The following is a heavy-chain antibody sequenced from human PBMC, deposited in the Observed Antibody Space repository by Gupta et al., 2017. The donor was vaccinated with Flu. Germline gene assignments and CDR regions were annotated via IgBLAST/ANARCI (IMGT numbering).Heavy chain of an antibody. CDR3: GRVVRTTATTFFDY. D-gene: IGHD4-17*01. Sequence: EVPLGGSGGGLVQPGGSLRPLWAGSGFPFSDHHLDLGRPAPGKGLEWVGRSRNKAHSYSTTYAASVTGRFTLSRDNSMNSVHLQMNSLKTEDTAVYYCGRVVRTTATTFFDYWGQGTLVTVSS. CDR2: SRNKAHSYST. CDR1: GFPFSDHH. J-gene: IGHJ4*02. V-gene: IGHV3-72*01.